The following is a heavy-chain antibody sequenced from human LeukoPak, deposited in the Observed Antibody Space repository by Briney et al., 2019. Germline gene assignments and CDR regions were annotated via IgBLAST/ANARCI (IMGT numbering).Heavy chain of an antibody. J-gene: IGHJ4*02. D-gene: IGHD3-3*01. CDR3: AGGVVRFLEWLLYNFGY. CDR1: GFTFSSYS. CDR2: ISSSSYI. V-gene: IGHV3-21*01. Sequence: GSLRLSCAASGFTFSSYSMNWVRQAPGKGLEWVSSISSSSYIYYSDSVKGRFTIFRDNSKNKLYLQMKSLRAEDTAVYYCAGGVVRFLEWLLYNFGYWGQGTLVTVSS.